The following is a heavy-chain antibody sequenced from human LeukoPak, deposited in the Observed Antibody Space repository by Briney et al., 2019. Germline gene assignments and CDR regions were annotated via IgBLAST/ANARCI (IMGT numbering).Heavy chain of an antibody. Sequence: GGSLRLSCAASGFTFSSYGMHWVRQAPGKGLEWVAFIRYDGSNKYYADSMKGRFTISRDNSKNTLYLQMNSLRAEDTAVYYCAKGVVRYYFDYWGQGTLVTVSS. V-gene: IGHV3-30*02. CDR1: GFTFSSYG. CDR2: IRYDGSNK. J-gene: IGHJ4*02. CDR3: AKGVVRYYFDY. D-gene: IGHD2-15*01.